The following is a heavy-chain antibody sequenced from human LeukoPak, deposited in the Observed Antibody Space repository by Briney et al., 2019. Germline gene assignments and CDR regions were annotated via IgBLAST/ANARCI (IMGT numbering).Heavy chain of an antibody. Sequence: GESLKISCKGSGYSFTSYWIGWERQMPGKGLEWMGIIYPGDSDTRYSPSFQGQVTISADKSISTAYLQWSSLKASDTAMYYCASTGGSGSYWDPFDPWGQGTLVTVSS. V-gene: IGHV5-51*01. J-gene: IGHJ5*02. CDR2: IYPGDSDT. CDR3: ASTGGSGSYWDPFDP. CDR1: GYSFTSYW. D-gene: IGHD3-10*01.